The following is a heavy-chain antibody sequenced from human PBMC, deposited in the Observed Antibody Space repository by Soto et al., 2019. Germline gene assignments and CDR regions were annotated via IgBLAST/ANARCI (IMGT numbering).Heavy chain of an antibody. V-gene: IGHV3-7*01. Sequence: GGSLRLSCAASGFTFSSYWMSWVRQAPGKGLEWVANIKQDGSEKYYVDSVKGRFTISRDNAKNSLYLQMNSLRAEDTAVYYCARIDCLTGCYFDYCYVMDVWAQGTTVPVSS. CDR1: GFTFSSYW. J-gene: IGHJ6*02. CDR2: IKQDGSEK. D-gene: IGHD3-9*01. CDR3: ARIDCLTGCYFDYCYVMDV.